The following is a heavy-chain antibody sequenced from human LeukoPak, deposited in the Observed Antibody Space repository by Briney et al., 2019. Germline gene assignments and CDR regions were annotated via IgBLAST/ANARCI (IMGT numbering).Heavy chain of an antibody. Sequence: SETLSLTCTVSGGSISSSSYYWGWIRQPPGKGLEWIGSIYYSGSTYYNPSLKSRVTISVDTSKNQFSLKLSSVTAADTAVYYCARGDRDGSGSYYKGPPDYWGQGTLVTVSS. D-gene: IGHD3-10*01. CDR3: ARGDRDGSGSYYKGPPDY. CDR1: GGSISSSSYY. V-gene: IGHV4-39*07. J-gene: IGHJ4*02. CDR2: IYYSGST.